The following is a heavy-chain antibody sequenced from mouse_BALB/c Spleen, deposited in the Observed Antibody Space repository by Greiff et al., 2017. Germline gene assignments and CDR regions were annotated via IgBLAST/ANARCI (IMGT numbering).Heavy chain of an antibody. CDR1: GFTFSSYA. Sequence: EVKVVESGGGLVKPGGSLKLSCAASGFTFSSYAMSWVRQTPEKRLEWVASISSGGSTYYPDSVKGRFTISRDNARNILYLQMSSLRSEDTAMYYCARDGSSPWFAYWGQGTLVTVSA. J-gene: IGHJ3*01. V-gene: IGHV5-6-5*01. CDR3: ARDGSSPWFAY. CDR2: ISSGGST. D-gene: IGHD1-1*01.